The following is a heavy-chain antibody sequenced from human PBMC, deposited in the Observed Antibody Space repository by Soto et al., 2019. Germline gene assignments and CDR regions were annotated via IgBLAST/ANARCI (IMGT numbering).Heavy chain of an antibody. J-gene: IGHJ3*02. CDR3: ARDVGDESITYNDAFDI. CDR1: GYSFSTYE. Sequence: QVQLVQSAAEVKKPGASVKVSCKASGYSFSTYEINWLRQAPGQGLEWMRWVSAYRGYTDYAEKFQDRVTMTTDTSTSTAYMELRSLRYDDTAVYYCARDVGDESITYNDAFDIWGQGTMVTVSS. CDR2: VSAYRGYT. V-gene: IGHV1-18*01. D-gene: IGHD3-10*01.